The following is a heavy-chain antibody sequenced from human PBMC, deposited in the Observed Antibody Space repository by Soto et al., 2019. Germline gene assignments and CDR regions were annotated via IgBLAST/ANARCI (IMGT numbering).Heavy chain of an antibody. V-gene: IGHV4-31*11. CDR2: IYYSGST. CDR1: GGSISSGGYY. Sequence: SETLSLTCAVSGGSISSGGYYWSWIRQHPGKGLEWIGYIYYSGSTYYNPSLKSRVTISVDTSKNQFSLKLSSVTAADTAVYYCARAEVYSSGYLPDYWGQGTLVTVSS. D-gene: IGHD6-19*01. J-gene: IGHJ4*02. CDR3: ARAEVYSSGYLPDY.